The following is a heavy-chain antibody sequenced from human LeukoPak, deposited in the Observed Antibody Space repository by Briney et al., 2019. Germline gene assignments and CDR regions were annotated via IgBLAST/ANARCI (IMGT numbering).Heavy chain of an antibody. CDR2: IKQDGSEK. CDR3: ARELDPDYYDSSGYSDY. V-gene: IGHV3-7*01. J-gene: IGHJ4*02. CDR1: GFTFSSYW. Sequence: AGGSLRLSXAASGFTFSSYWMSWVRQAPGKGLEWVANIKQDGSEKYYVDSVKGRFTISRDNAKNSLYLQMNSLRAEDTAVYYCARELDPDYYDSSGYSDYWGQGTLVTVSS. D-gene: IGHD3-22*01.